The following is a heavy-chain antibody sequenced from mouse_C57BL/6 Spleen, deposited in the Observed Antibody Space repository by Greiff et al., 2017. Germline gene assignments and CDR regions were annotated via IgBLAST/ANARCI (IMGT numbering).Heavy chain of an antibody. Sequence: QVQLQQPGAELVRPGSSVKLSCKASGYTFTSYWMDWVKQRPGQGLEWIGNIYPSDSETHYNQKFKDKATLTVDKSSSTASMQLSSLTSEDSAVYYCARKNYDRAFDYWGQGTTLTVSS. CDR2: IYPSDSET. V-gene: IGHV1-61*01. CDR1: GYTFTSYW. J-gene: IGHJ2*01. CDR3: ARKNYDRAFDY. D-gene: IGHD1-1*01.